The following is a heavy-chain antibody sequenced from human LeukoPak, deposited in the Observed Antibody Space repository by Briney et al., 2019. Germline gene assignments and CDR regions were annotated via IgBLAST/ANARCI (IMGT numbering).Heavy chain of an antibody. J-gene: IGHJ4*02. V-gene: IGHV1-18*04. CDR3: ARLGSGYDYAYFDY. Sequence: ASVKVSCKASGYTFTGYYMHWVRQAPGQGLEWMGWISAYNGNTNYAQKLQGRVTMTTDTSTSTAYMELRSLRSDDTAVYYCARLGSGYDYAYFDYWGQGALVTVSS. CDR1: GYTFTGYY. CDR2: ISAYNGNT. D-gene: IGHD5-12*01.